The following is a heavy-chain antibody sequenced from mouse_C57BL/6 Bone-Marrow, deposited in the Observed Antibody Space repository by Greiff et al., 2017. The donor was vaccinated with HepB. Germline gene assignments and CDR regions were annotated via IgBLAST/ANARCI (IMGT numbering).Heavy chain of an antibody. D-gene: IGHD4-1*01. CDR2: IDPSDSYT. CDR3: ARGTGTWFAY. Sequence: QVQLQQPGAELVKPGASVKLSCKASGYTFTSYWMQWVKQRPGQGLECIGEIDPSDSYTNYNQKFKGKATLTVDTSSSTAYMQLSSLTSEDSAVYYCARGTGTWFAYWGQGTLVTVSA. CDR1: GYTFTSYW. J-gene: IGHJ3*01. V-gene: IGHV1-50*01.